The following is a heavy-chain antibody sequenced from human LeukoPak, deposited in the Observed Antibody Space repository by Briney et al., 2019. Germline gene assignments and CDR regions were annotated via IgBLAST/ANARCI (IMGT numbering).Heavy chain of an antibody. CDR3: ARAPYSSGWYGPSMF. V-gene: IGHV3-64*01. Sequence: GGSLRLSCAASGFTFSSYAMHWVRQAPGKGLEYDSAISSNGGSTYYANSVKGRFTISRDNSKNTLYLQMGSLRAEDMAVYYCARAPYSSGWYGPSMFWGQGTLVTVSS. D-gene: IGHD6-19*01. J-gene: IGHJ4*02. CDR1: GFTFSSYA. CDR2: ISSNGGST.